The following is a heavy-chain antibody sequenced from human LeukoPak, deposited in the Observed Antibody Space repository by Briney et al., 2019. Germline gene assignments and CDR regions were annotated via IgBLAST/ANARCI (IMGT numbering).Heavy chain of an antibody. CDR1: GYTFTSYG. D-gene: IGHD5-18*01. Sequence: ASVKVSCKASGYTFTSYGISWVRQAPGQGLEWMGWINPNSGGTNYAQKFQGRVTMTRDTSISTAYMELSRLRSDDTAVYYCAREVEDTAMVTGYFDYWGQGTLVTVSS. J-gene: IGHJ4*02. V-gene: IGHV1-2*02. CDR2: INPNSGGT. CDR3: AREVEDTAMVTGYFDY.